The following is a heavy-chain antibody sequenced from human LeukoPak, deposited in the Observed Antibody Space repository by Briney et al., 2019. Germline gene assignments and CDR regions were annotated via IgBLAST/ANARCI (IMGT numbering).Heavy chain of an antibody. CDR1: GGTFSSYA. CDR3: ARLEATGSY. V-gene: IGHV1-69*13. CDR2: IIPIFGTA. Sequence: SVTVSCKASGGTFSSYAISWVRQAPGQGLEWMGGIIPIFGTANYAQKFQGRVTITADESASTAYMELSSLRSEDTAVYYCARLEATGSYWGQGTLVTVSS. J-gene: IGHJ4*02. D-gene: IGHD5-24*01.